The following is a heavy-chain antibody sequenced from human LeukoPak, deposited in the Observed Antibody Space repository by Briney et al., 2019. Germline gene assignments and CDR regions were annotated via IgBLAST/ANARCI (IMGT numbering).Heavy chain of an antibody. CDR3: ARDNSGWADAFDI. Sequence: GGSLRLSCAASGFTFSSYWMGWVRQAPGKRLEWVSYISSSSSTIYYADSVKGRFTISRDNAKNSLYLQMNSLRAEDTAMYYCARDNSGWADAFDIWGQGTMVTVSS. J-gene: IGHJ3*02. V-gene: IGHV3-48*01. CDR2: ISSSSSTI. CDR1: GFTFSSYW. D-gene: IGHD5-12*01.